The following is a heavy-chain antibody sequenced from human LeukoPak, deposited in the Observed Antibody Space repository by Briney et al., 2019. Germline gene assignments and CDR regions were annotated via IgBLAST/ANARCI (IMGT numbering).Heavy chain of an antibody. CDR3: ATEIYGRAFDY. J-gene: IGHJ4*02. CDR1: GYTLTKLS. CDR2: FDPEDGET. Sequence: GASVKVSCKVSGYTLTKLSMHWVRQAPGKGLEWMGGFDPEDGETIYAQKFQGRVTMTQDTSTDTAYMELNSLRSEDTAVYHCATEIYGRAFDYWAEGTLVTVSS. D-gene: IGHD1-26*01. V-gene: IGHV1-24*01.